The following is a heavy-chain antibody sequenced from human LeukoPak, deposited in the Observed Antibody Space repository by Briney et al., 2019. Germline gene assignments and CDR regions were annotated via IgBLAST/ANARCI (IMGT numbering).Heavy chain of an antibody. D-gene: IGHD3-22*01. CDR1: GFSFSSYW. V-gene: IGHV3-74*01. J-gene: IGHJ4*02. CDR2: INSDGSST. Sequence: PGGSLRLSCAASGFSFSSYWMHWVRQTPGKGLVWVSRINSDGSSTSYADSVKGRFTISRDNSKNTLYLQMNSLRAEDTAVYYCAKVGMIVVVGPYYFDYWGQGTLVTVSS. CDR3: AKVGMIVVVGPYYFDY.